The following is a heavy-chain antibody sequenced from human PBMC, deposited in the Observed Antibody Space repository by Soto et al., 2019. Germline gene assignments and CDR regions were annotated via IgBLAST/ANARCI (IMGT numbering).Heavy chain of an antibody. CDR3: PHPYSGNYYYFDY. J-gene: IGHJ4*02. V-gene: IGHV2-5*02. CDR1: GFSLSISGVG. Sequence: QITLKESGPPLVKPTQTLTLTCTFSGFSLSISGVGVGWIGQPPGKALEWLALIYWDDDKRYSPSLKSRLTXTXDXXKTPVVLTMTNREPVDTATYYCPHPYSGNYYYFDYWGQGTLVTVSS. CDR2: IYWDDDK. D-gene: IGHD1-26*01.